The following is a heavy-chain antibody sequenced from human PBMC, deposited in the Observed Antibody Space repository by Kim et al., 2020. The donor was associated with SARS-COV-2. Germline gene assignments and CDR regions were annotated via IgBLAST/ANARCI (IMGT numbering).Heavy chain of an antibody. CDR2: IYNSGST. V-gene: IGHV4-4*02. CDR1: GGSISSSNW. J-gene: IGHJ6*01. CDR3: ARKPHDYGDQYCYYYGM. Sequence: SETLSLTCAVSGGSISSSNWSCLVHPPPKKVLGWVGVIYNSGSTNYNSSLKSRVTISVDKNKNHFSLQLRFMTAAATAVYYCARKPHDYGDQYCYYYGM. D-gene: IGHD4-17*01.